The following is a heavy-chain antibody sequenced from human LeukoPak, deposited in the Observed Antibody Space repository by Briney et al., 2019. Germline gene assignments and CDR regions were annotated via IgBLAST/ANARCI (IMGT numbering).Heavy chain of an antibody. CDR3: ATDPLGYSAY. V-gene: IGHV3-23*01. Sequence: GGSLRLSCAASGFTFSIYAMSCVRQAPGKGLEWVSAISGSGGSTYYADSVRGRFPISRDNAKNSLYLQMSSLRAEKTAVYYCATDPLGYSAYWGQGTLVSVSS. D-gene: IGHD5-12*01. CDR2: ISGSGGST. CDR1: GFTFSIYA. J-gene: IGHJ4*02.